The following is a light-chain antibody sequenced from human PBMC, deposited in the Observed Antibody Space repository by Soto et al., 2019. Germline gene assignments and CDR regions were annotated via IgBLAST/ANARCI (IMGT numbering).Light chain of an antibody. V-gene: IGKV1-5*03. CDR1: ESTSSW. CDR2: KAS. J-gene: IGKJ1*01. Sequence: DIQMTQSPSTLSASIGDRVTITCLASESTSSWLAGYQQKPGKAPKLLIYKASTLKSGVPSRFSGSGSGTEFTLTISSLQPDDFATYYCQHYNSYSEAFGQGTKVDIK. CDR3: QHYNSYSEA.